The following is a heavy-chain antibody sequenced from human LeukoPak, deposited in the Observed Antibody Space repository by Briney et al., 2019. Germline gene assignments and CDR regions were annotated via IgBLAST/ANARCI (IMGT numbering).Heavy chain of an antibody. D-gene: IGHD4-17*01. J-gene: IGHJ4*02. V-gene: IGHV3-21*01. Sequence: PGGSLRLSCAASGFTFSSYGMHWVRQAPGRGLEWVSSISSSGTYIYYADSVKGRFSISRDNAKNSLYLQMNSLRAEDTAVYYCAREDATALDYWGQGTLVTDSS. CDR1: GFTFSSYG. CDR3: AREDATALDY. CDR2: ISSSGTYI.